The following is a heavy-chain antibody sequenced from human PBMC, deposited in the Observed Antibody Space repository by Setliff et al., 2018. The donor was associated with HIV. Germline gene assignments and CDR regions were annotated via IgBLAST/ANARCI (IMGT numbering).Heavy chain of an antibody. V-gene: IGHV3-21*01. CDR1: GFTFSTYT. D-gene: IGHD3-22*01. CDR2: ISYSSTYI. J-gene: IGHJ3*02. Sequence: PGGSLRLSCAASGFTFSTYTMNWVRQAPGKGLEWVSSISYSSTYIYYADSVKGRFTISRDNAKNSLYLQMNSLRDEDAAVYYCASSPSWGSGYYPPDDAFDIWGQGTMVTVSS. CDR3: ASSPSWGSGYYPPDDAFDI.